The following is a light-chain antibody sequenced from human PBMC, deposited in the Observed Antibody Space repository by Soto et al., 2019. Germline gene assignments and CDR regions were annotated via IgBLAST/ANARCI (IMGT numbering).Light chain of an antibody. CDR2: DAS. J-gene: IGKJ1*01. Sequence: DIQMTQSPSTLSASVGDRVTITCWASQSISSWLAWYQQKPGKAPKLLIYDASSLESGVPSRFSGSGSGTEFTLTISSLQPDDFATYYCQQYNSYRWTFGQGTKVEIK. CDR1: QSISSW. V-gene: IGKV1-5*01. CDR3: QQYNSYRWT.